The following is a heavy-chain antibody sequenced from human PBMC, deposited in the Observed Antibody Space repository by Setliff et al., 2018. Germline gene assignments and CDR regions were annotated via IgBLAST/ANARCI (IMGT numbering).Heavy chain of an antibody. CDR3: VRDLGQWALDF. J-gene: IGHJ4*02. CDR1: GGTFSNIG. V-gene: IGHV1-69*05. Sequence: ASVKVSCKASGGTFSNIGISWVRQAPGQGLEWMGGIIPLFGTTNYAQEFQGRVTITTDESTNTAYMELSSLRSEDTAMYYCVRDLGQWALDFWGQGTLVTVSS. D-gene: IGHD1-26*01. CDR2: IIPLFGTT.